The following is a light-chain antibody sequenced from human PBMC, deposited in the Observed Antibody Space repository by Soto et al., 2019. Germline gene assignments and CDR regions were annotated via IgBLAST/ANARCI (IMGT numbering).Light chain of an antibody. Sequence: EIVLTQSPGTLSLSPGERATLSCRASQSVSGSYLAWYQQKPGQAPRLLIYGASSRATGIPDRFSGSGSGTDFTLTISRLEPEDFALYYCQQYGSSPLFIFGPGTTVDIK. CDR2: GAS. V-gene: IGKV3-20*01. CDR3: QQYGSSPLFI. J-gene: IGKJ3*01. CDR1: QSVSGSY.